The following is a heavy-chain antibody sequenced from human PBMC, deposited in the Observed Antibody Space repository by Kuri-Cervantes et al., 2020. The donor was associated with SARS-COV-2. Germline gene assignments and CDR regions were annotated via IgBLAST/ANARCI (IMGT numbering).Heavy chain of an antibody. D-gene: IGHD7-27*01. CDR3: ARGRTGESSRFDY. V-gene: IGHV1-69*11. Sequence: SVKVSCKASGGTFRSYAISWVRQAPGQGLEWVGRIVPIIGPVHYAQRFQGRLTITADESTSTTYMELSSLRYEDTAVYYCARGRTGESSRFDYWGQGTLVTVSS. J-gene: IGHJ4*02. CDR1: GGTFRSYA. CDR2: IVPIIGPV.